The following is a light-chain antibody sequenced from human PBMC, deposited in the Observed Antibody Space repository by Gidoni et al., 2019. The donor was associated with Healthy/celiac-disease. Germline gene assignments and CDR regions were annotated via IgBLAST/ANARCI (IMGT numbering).Light chain of an antibody. V-gene: IGLV2-11*01. CDR2: DVS. CDR3: CSPWV. Sequence: SALTHLASLSRAPGQLVPIACTGTSSDVGGYNYGSWYQQHPGKAPKLMIYDVSKRPSGVPDRFSGSKSGNTASLTISGLQAEDEADYYCCSPWVFGGGTKLTVL. J-gene: IGLJ3*02. CDR1: SSDVGGYNY.